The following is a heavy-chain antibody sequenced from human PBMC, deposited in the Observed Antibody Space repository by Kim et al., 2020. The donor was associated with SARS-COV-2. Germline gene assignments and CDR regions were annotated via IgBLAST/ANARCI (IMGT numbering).Heavy chain of an antibody. CDR3: ARQGSSWVDDY. J-gene: IGHJ4*02. Sequence: TNYSPSFQGHVTISADKSISTAYLQWSSLKASDTAMYYCARQGSSWVDDYWGQGTLVTVSS. V-gene: IGHV5-10-1*01. D-gene: IGHD6-13*01. CDR2: T.